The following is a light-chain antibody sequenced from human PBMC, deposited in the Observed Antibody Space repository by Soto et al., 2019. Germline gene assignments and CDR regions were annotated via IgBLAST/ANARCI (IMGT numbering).Light chain of an antibody. CDR1: SSNIGAGYD. CDR3: QSYDSSLSVV. CDR2: GNS. V-gene: IGLV1-40*01. Sequence: QAVVTQPPSVSGAPGQRVTISCTGSSSNIGAGYDVHWYQQLPGTAPKLLIYGNSNRPSGVPDRFSGSKSGTSASLAITGLQAEDEAGYYCQSYDSSLSVVFGGGTKVTVL. J-gene: IGLJ3*02.